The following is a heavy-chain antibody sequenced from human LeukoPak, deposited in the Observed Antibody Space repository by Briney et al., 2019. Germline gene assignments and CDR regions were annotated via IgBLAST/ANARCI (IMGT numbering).Heavy chain of an antibody. V-gene: IGHV3-11*04. CDR3: AREGLVVIAAFDY. CDR2: ISSSGSTI. D-gene: IGHD2-15*01. J-gene: IGHJ4*02. CDR1: GFTFSDYY. Sequence: GGSLRLSCAASGFTFSDYYMSWIRQAPGKGLEWASYISSSGSTIYYADSVKGRFTISRDNAKNSLYLQMNSLRADDTAVYYCAREGLVVIAAFDYWGQGTLVTVSS.